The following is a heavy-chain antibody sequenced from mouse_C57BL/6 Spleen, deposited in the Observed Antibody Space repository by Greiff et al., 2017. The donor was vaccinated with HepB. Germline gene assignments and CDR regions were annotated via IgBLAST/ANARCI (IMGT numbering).Heavy chain of an antibody. J-gene: IGHJ3*01. V-gene: IGHV1-64*01. CDR2: IHPNSGST. Sequence: QVQLQQPGAELVKPGASVKLSCKASGYTFTSYWMHWVKQRPGQGLEWIGMIHPNSGSTNYNEKFKSKATLTVDKSSSTAYMQLSSLTSEDSAVYYCASSGKGSGFAYWGQRTLVTVSA. CDR3: ASSGKGSGFAY. D-gene: IGHD3-1*01. CDR1: GYTFTSYW.